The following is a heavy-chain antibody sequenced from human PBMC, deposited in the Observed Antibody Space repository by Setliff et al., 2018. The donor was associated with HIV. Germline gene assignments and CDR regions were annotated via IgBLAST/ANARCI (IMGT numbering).Heavy chain of an antibody. CDR2: IYNSGYT. CDR3: ATCRHRPSNWFDP. J-gene: IGHJ5*02. CDR1: GAPISSYY. Sequence: PSETLSLTCKVSGAPISSYYWNWIRQPPGKGLEWIGYIYNSGYTNYKPSLKSRVTISLDTSKNQFSLRLTSVTAADTAVYYCATCRHRPSNWFDPWGQGTVVTVSS. V-gene: IGHV4-59*12.